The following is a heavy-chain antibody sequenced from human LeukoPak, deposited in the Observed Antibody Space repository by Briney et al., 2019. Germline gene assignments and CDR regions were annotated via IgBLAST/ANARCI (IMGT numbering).Heavy chain of an antibody. J-gene: IGHJ3*02. CDR2: ISSSGSTI. Sequence: GGSLRLSCAASGFTFSDYYMSWIRQAPGKGLEWISYISSSGSTIYYADSVKGRFTISRDNAKNLLYLQMNSLRAEDTAVYYCARELWSGYYTSDAFDIWGQGTMVTVSS. CDR3: ARELWSGYYTSDAFDI. V-gene: IGHV3-11*01. CDR1: GFTFSDYY. D-gene: IGHD3-3*01.